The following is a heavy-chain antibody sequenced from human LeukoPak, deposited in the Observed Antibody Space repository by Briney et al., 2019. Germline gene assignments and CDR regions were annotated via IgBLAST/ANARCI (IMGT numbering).Heavy chain of an antibody. CDR2: INSDGSST. CDR3: ARAGYCSGGSCYDY. D-gene: IGHD2-15*01. Sequence: PGGSLRLSCAASGFTFRSYWMHWVRQAPGKGLVWVSRINSDGSSTSYADSVKGRFTISRDNAKNTLYLQMNSLRAEDTAVYYCARAGYCSGGSCYDYWGQGTLVTVSS. V-gene: IGHV3-74*01. J-gene: IGHJ4*02. CDR1: GFTFRSYW.